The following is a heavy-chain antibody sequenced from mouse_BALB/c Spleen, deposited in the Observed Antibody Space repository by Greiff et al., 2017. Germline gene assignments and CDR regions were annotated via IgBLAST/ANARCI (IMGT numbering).Heavy chain of an antibody. Sequence: VQRVESGAELVKPGASVKLSCKASGYTFTSYYMYWVKQRPGQGLEWIGEINPSNGGTNFNEKFKSKATLTVDKSSSTAYMQLSSLTSEDSAVYYCTRGDGYYPFAYWGQGTLVTVSA. V-gene: IGHV1S81*02. CDR2: INPSNGGT. CDR1: GYTFTSYY. CDR3: TRGDGYYPFAY. D-gene: IGHD2-3*01. J-gene: IGHJ3*01.